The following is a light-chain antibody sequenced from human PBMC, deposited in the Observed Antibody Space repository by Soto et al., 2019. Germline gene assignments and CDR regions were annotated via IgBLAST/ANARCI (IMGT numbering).Light chain of an antibody. J-gene: IGLJ3*02. V-gene: IGLV1-40*01. Sequence: QSVLTQPPSVSWAPGQRVTISCTGSSSNIGAGYDVHWYQQLPGTAPKLLIYGNSNRPSGVPDRFSGSKSGTSASLAITGLQAEDEAYYYCQSYDSSLSGSVFGGGTKLTFL. CDR2: GNS. CDR3: QSYDSSLSGSV. CDR1: SSNIGAGYD.